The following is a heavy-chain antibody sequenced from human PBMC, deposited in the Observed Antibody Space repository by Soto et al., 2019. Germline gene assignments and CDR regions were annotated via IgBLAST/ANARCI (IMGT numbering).Heavy chain of an antibody. D-gene: IGHD2-2*03. J-gene: IGHJ4*02. V-gene: IGHV3-33*01. CDR1: GFTFSSYG. CDR3: ARAVIGYCSSTSCHGDY. CDR2: IWYVGSNK. Sequence: QVQLVESGGGVVQPGRSLRLSCAASGFTFSSYGMHWVRQAPGKGLEWVAVIWYVGSNKNYADSVKGRFTISRDNSKNTLYLQMNSLRAEDTALYYCARAVIGYCSSTSCHGDYWGQGTLVTVSS.